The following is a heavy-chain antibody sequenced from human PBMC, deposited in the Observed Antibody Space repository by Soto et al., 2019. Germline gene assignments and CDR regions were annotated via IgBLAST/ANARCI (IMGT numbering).Heavy chain of an antibody. CDR3: ARDRRDPYCSGTSCQDGARDFDY. V-gene: IGHV3-21*01. D-gene: IGHD2-2*01. Sequence: VQLVESGGGLVKPGGSLRLSCAASGFTLSYYSMNWVRQAPGKGLEWVSFITSSSSYMYYADSVKGRFTISRDNAKNSVYLHMNSLRAEDTAVYYCARDRRDPYCSGTSCQDGARDFDYWGQGTLVTVSS. CDR2: ITSSSSYM. J-gene: IGHJ4*02. CDR1: GFTLSYYS.